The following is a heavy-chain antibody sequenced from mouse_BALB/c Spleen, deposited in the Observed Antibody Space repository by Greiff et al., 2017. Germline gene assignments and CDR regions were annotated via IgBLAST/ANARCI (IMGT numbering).Heavy chain of an antibody. D-gene: IGHD1-2*01. CDR1: GDSITSGY. V-gene: IGHV3-8*02. Sequence: EVKVEESGPSLVKPSQTLSLTCSVTGDSITSGYWNWIRKFPGNKLEYMGYISYSGSTYYNPSLKSRISITRDTSKNQYYLQLNSVTTEDTATYYCARFAITTATGAMDYWGQGTSVTVSS. J-gene: IGHJ4*01. CDR3: ARFAITTATGAMDY. CDR2: ISYSGST.